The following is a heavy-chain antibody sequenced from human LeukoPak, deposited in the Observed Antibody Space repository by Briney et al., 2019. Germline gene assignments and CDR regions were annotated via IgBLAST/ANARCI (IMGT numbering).Heavy chain of an antibody. Sequence: GGSLRLSCAASGFTFSSYGTHWVRQAPGKGLEWVAVISYDRSNKYYADSVKGRFTISRDNSKNTLYLQMNSLRAEDTAVYYCAKDQMYYGSGSYYNGDWGQGTLVTVSS. CDR3: AKDQMYYGSGSYYNGD. CDR1: GFTFSSYG. V-gene: IGHV3-30*18. CDR2: ISYDRSNK. D-gene: IGHD3-10*01. J-gene: IGHJ4*02.